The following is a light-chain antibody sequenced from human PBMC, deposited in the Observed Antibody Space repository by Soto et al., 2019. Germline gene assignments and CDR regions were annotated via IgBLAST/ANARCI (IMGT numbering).Light chain of an antibody. CDR1: SSDVGTYNL. Sequence: QSALAQPASASGSPEQSATISCTGTSSDVGTYNLVSWYQQHPGKAPKLIIYEVAERPSEVSNRFSASKFGNTASLTISGLLPEDEADYYCCSYGGSSALPDVFGTGTKVTVL. CDR3: CSYGGSSALPDV. CDR2: EVA. J-gene: IGLJ1*01. V-gene: IGLV2-23*02.